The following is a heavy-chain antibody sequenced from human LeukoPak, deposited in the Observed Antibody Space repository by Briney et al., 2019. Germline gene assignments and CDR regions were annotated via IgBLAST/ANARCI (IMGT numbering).Heavy chain of an antibody. V-gene: IGHV4-4*09. CDR3: ARRSSDSTGLWAFDY. CDR2: IFSSGSA. CDR1: GGSISSYY. J-gene: IGHJ4*02. D-gene: IGHD3-22*01. Sequence: SETLSLTRTVSGGSISSYYWSWIRQPPGKGLEWIGYIFSSGSANYNPSLESRVTISLDRSRKQFSLKLKSVTAADTAVYYCARRSSDSTGLWAFDYWGQGTLVTVSS.